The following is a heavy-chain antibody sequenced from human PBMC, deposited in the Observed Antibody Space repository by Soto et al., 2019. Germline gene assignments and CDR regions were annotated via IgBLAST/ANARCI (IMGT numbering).Heavy chain of an antibody. CDR3: AHRRSGPYWDGGYFDH. D-gene: IGHD1-1*01. CDR2: IYWDDDK. V-gene: IGHV2-5*02. J-gene: IGHJ4*02. CDR1: GFSLTTSGVG. Sequence: QITLKESGPTLVEPTQTVTLTCTFSGFSLTTSGVGVGWIRQPPGKALEWLALIYWDDDKRYSPSLRSRLTVTKDTSKNQVVLTMTNVDPVDTATYYCAHRRSGPYWDGGYFDHWGQGTLVTVSS.